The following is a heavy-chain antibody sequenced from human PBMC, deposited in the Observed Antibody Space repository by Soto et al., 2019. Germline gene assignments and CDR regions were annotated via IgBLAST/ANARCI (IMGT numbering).Heavy chain of an antibody. D-gene: IGHD6-19*01. Sequence: SETLSLTCTVSGGSISTYYWNWIRQPPGKGLEWIGHVYYSGTTNYNASLKSRVTISVDTSRNQFSLKLTSVTAADTAVYYCARPSVAGAWGPFGYWCQGTLVTVSS. CDR1: GGSISTYY. J-gene: IGHJ4*02. CDR3: ARPSVAGAWGPFGY. CDR2: VYYSGTT. V-gene: IGHV4-59*08.